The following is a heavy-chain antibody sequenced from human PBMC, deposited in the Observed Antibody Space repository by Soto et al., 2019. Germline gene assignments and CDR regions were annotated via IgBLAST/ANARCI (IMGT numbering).Heavy chain of an antibody. J-gene: IGHJ4*02. D-gene: IGHD2-2*01. Sequence: PGGSLRLSCAASGSTFSGDWMHWVRQGAGKGLVWVSRINMDGSSTNYADSVKGRFTISRDNAKNTLYLQMNSLRVDDTAVYYCARGPRGLYHHDYWGQGALVTVS. V-gene: IGHV3-74*01. CDR1: GSTFSGDW. CDR3: ARGPRGLYHHDY. CDR2: INMDGSST.